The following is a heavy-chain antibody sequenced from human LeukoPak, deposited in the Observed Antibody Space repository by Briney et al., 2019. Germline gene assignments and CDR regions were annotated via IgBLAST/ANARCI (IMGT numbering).Heavy chain of an antibody. Sequence: PGGSLRLSCTASGFTFSTYWMSWVRQTPEKGLEWVANIKEDGSEEVYVDSVKGRFTISGDNAKSSLYLQMNSLRTEDTAVYYCARDPYSRSWSYGMDVWGQGTTVTVSS. D-gene: IGHD6-13*01. CDR3: ARDPYSRSWSYGMDV. V-gene: IGHV3-7*05. J-gene: IGHJ6*02. CDR1: GFTFSTYW. CDR2: IKEDGSEE.